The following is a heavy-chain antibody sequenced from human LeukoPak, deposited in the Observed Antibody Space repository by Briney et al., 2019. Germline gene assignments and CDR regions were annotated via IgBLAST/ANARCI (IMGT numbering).Heavy chain of an antibody. CDR3: ARAYGDYRYYYYYMDV. Sequence: SETLSLTCAVFGGSFSGYYWSWIRQRPGKGLEWIGEINHSGSTNYNPSHKSRVTISVDTSKNQFSLSVSSVTAADTAVYYCARAYGDYRYYYYYMDVWGKGTTVTVSS. CDR2: INHSGST. CDR1: GGSFSGYY. V-gene: IGHV4-34*01. J-gene: IGHJ6*03. D-gene: IGHD4-17*01.